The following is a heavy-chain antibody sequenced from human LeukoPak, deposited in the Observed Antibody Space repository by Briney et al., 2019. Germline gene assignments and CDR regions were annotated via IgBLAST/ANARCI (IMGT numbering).Heavy chain of an antibody. CDR1: GGSISSYY. D-gene: IGHD3-10*01. CDR2: IYYSGST. Sequence: SETLSLTCTVSGGSISSYYWSWIRQPPGKGLEWIGYIYYSGSTNYNPSLKSRVTISVDTSKNQFSLKLSSVTAADTAVYYCARVHAVVRGVIDYWGQGTLVTVSS. J-gene: IGHJ4*02. CDR3: ARVHAVVRGVIDY. V-gene: IGHV4-59*01.